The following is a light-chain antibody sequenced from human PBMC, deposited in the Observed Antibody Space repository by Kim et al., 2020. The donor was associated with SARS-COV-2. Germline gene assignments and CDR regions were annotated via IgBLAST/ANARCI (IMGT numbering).Light chain of an antibody. CDR2: RNN. V-gene: IGLV10-54*01. Sequence: QTGTVTCIGSSDNVGYQGAAWLQQHQGHPPKLLSYRNNNRPSGISERFSASRSGNTASLTISGLQPEDEADYYCSAWDRSVNAWVFGGGTKLTVL. CDR1: SDNVGYQG. J-gene: IGLJ3*02. CDR3: SAWDRSVNAWV.